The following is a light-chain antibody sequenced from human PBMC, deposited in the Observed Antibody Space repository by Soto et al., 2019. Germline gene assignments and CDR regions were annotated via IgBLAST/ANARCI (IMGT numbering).Light chain of an antibody. J-gene: IGKJ2*01. CDR2: GAS. V-gene: IGKV3-20*01. CDR1: QSVRSNY. Sequence: EIVLTQSPGTLSLSPGERATLSCRASQSVRSNYFAWYQRKPGQAPRLLFYGASTRATGIPDWFSGTGSGTFFPLTISRLEPEDVALYYWQQYGGSPYTFGQGTKLEIK. CDR3: QQYGGSPYT.